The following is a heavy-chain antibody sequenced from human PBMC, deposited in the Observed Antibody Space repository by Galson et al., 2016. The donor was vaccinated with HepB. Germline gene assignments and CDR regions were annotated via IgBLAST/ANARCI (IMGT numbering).Heavy chain of an antibody. CDR3: AREQGERGDLVVVPAAIQEYSYYYGMDV. CDR1: GFTVSNNY. J-gene: IGHJ6*02. D-gene: IGHD2-2*01. Sequence: SLRLSCAASGFTVSNNYMRWVRQAPGKGLEWVSLIYSHGATYYADSVKARFTVSRDNSKNTLYLQMNSLRAEETAVYYCAREQGERGDLVVVPAAIQEYSYYYGMDVWGQGTTVTVSS. V-gene: IGHV3-66*01. CDR2: IYSHGAT.